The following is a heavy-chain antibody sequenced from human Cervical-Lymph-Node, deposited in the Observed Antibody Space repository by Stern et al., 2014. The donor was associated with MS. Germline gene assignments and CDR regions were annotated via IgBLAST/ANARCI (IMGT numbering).Heavy chain of an antibody. Sequence: VQLVQSGGGLVQPGRSLRLSCAASGFTFDDYAMHWVRQAPGKGLEWVSGISWNSGSIDYADSVKGRFTISRDNAKNSLYLQMNSLRPEDTALYYCAQAWSGGYYSGMDVWGQGTTVTVSS. D-gene: IGHD3-10*01. CDR3: AQAWSGGYYSGMDV. V-gene: IGHV3-9*01. CDR1: GFTFDDYA. J-gene: IGHJ6*02. CDR2: ISWNSGSI.